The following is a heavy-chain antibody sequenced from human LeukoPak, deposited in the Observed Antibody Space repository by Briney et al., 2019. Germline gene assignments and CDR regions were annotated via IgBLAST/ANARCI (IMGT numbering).Heavy chain of an antibody. CDR1: GGSFSGYY. Sequence: SETLSLTCAVYGGSFSGYYWSWIRQPPGKGQEWIGEINHSGSTNYNPSLKSRVTISVDTSKNQFSLKLSSVTAADTAVYYCARGRRGLWFGELYPTTWGQGTLVTVSS. V-gene: IGHV4-34*01. J-gene: IGHJ5*02. CDR3: ARGRRGLWFGELYPTT. D-gene: IGHD3-10*01. CDR2: INHSGST.